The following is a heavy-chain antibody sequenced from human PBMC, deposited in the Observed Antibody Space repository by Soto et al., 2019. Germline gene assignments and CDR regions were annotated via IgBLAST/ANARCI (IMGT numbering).Heavy chain of an antibody. V-gene: IGHV4-59*08. CDR2: IYYSAST. J-gene: IGHJ5*02. D-gene: IGHD6-13*01. CDR1: GGSISSYY. CDR3: ARQQQTNWFDP. Sequence: QVQLQESGPGLVKPSETLSLTCTVSGGSISSYYWSWIRQPPGKGLEWIGYIYYSASTNYNTSLKSRVTISVDTSKNQFSLKRSSVTAADTAVYYCARQQQTNWFDPWGQGTLVTVSA.